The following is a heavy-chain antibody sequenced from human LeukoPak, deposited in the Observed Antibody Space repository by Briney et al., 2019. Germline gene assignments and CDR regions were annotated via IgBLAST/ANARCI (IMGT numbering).Heavy chain of an antibody. D-gene: IGHD3-3*01. J-gene: IGHJ4*02. CDR3: ARDVGFGVVTFFDY. CDR2: IKQDGSEK. CDR1: GFTFSSYW. Sequence: GGSLRLSCAASGFTFSSYWMSWVRQAPGKGLEWVANIKQDGSEKYYVDSVKGRFTISRDNAKNSLYLQMNSLRAEDTAVYYCARDVGFGVVTFFDYWGQGTLVTVSS. V-gene: IGHV3-7*01.